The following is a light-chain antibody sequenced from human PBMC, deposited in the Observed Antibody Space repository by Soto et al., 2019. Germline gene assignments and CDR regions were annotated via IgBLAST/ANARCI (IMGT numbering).Light chain of an antibody. J-gene: IGLJ1*01. V-gene: IGLV1-44*01. CDR3: AAWDDSLNGLV. CDR2: SNN. CDR1: SSNIGSNT. Sequence: QSVLTQPPSASGTLGQRDTISCSGRSSNIGSNTVNWYQQLPGTAPKLLIYSNNQRPSGVPDRFSGYKSGTSASLAISGLQSEDEADYYCAAWDDSLNGLVFGTGTKLTVL.